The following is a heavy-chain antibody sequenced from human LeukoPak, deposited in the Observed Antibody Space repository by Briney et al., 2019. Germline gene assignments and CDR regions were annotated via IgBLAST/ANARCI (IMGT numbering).Heavy chain of an antibody. CDR1: GGSISSSSYY. Sequence: SETLSLTCTVSGGSISSSSYYWGWIRQPPGKGLEWIGSTYYSGSTYYNPSLKSRVTISVDTSKNQVSLKLSSVTAADTAVYYCARQDSSGWDLDYWGQGTLVTVSS. CDR2: TYYSGST. J-gene: IGHJ4*02. D-gene: IGHD6-19*01. CDR3: ARQDSSGWDLDY. V-gene: IGHV4-39*01.